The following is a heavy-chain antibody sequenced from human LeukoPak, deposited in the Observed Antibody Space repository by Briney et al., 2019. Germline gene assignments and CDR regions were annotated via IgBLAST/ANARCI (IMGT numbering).Heavy chain of an antibody. J-gene: IGHJ6*02. CDR2: IYPGDSDT. CDR1: GYSFTSYW. CDR3: ARLPTGGDKYSGSLWYYGMDA. V-gene: IGHV5-51*01. Sequence: GESLKISCKGSGYSFTSYWIGWVRQMPGKGLEWMGIIYPGDSDTRYSPSFQGQVTISADKSISTAYLQWSSLKASDTAMYYCARLPTGGDKYSGSLWYYGMDAWAKGPRSPSP. D-gene: IGHD1-26*01.